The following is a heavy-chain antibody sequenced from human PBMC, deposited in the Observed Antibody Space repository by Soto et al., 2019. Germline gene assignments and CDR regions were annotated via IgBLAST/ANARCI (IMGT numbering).Heavy chain of an antibody. V-gene: IGHV3-23*01. J-gene: IGHJ3*02. CDR2: ISGSGGST. D-gene: IGHD3-3*01. Sequence: GGSLRLSCAASGFTFSSYAMSWVRQAPGKGLEWVSAISGSGGSTYYADSVKGRFTISRDNSKNTLYLQMNSLRAEDTAVYYCAKRLYYDVWSGYYTPTDAFDSWGQGTMVTVSS. CDR1: GFTFSSYA. CDR3: AKRLYYDVWSGYYTPTDAFDS.